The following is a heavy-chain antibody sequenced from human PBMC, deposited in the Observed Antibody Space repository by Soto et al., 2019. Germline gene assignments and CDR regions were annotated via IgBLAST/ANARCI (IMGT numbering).Heavy chain of an antibody. CDR3: ARSGSGSYDPVGMDV. CDR2: ISGYNGNT. CDR1: GYTFTNYG. V-gene: IGHV1-18*01. Sequence: QVQLVQSGAEVKKPGASVKVSCKASGYTFTNYGISWVRRAPGQGLEWMGWISGYNGNTNYAQNLQGRVIMTTDTSTSTANMELRSLRSDDTAVYYCARSGSGSYDPVGMDVWGQGTTVTVSS. D-gene: IGHD3-10*01. J-gene: IGHJ6*02.